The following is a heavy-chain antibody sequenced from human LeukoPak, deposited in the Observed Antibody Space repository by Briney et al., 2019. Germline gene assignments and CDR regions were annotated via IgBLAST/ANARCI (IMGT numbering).Heavy chain of an antibody. CDR3: AKDQEKDHYYGSGSAY. CDR2: ISGSGGST. D-gene: IGHD3-10*01. V-gene: IGHV3-23*01. Sequence: GGSLRLSCAASGFTFSSYAMSWVRQAPGKGLEWVSSISGSGGSTYYADSVKGRFTISRDNSKNTLYLQMNSLRAEDTAVYYCAKDQEKDHYYGSGSAYWGQGTLVTVSS. J-gene: IGHJ4*02. CDR1: GFTFSSYA.